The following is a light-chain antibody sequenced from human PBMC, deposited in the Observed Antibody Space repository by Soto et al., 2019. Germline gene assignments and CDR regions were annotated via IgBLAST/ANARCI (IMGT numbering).Light chain of an antibody. CDR2: GAS. Sequence: EIMMTQSPVTLSVSPGERATLSCRASQSVNSNVAWYQQKPGQAPRLLIYGASTRATGIPASFIGNGSGTEFTLTASSLQPEDCAVYCCQQYNNWPCTCGPGTKVDIK. CDR1: QSVNSN. CDR3: QQYNNWPCT. V-gene: IGKV3-15*01. J-gene: IGKJ3*01.